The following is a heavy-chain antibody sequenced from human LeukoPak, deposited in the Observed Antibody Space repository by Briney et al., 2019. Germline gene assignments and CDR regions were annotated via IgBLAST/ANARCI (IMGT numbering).Heavy chain of an antibody. CDR3: ARDFYCSGGSCNQY. J-gene: IGHJ4*02. Sequence: ASVKVSCKASGYTFTGYYMHWVRQAPGQGLEWMGWINPNSGGTNYAQKFQGRVTMTRDTSISTAYMELSRLRSDDTAVYYCARDFYCSGGSCNQYWGQGTLVTVSS. CDR2: INPNSGGT. V-gene: IGHV1-2*02. CDR1: GYTFTGYY. D-gene: IGHD2-15*01.